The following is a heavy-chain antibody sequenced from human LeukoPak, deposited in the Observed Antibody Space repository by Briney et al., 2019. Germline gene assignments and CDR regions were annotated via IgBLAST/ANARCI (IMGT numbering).Heavy chain of an antibody. Sequence: GGSLRLSCAASGFTFSSYSMNWVRQAPGKGLEWVSYISSSSSYIYYADSVKGRFTISRDNAKNSLYLQMNSLRAEDTAVYYCARDYSGYEPALDYWGQGTLVTVSS. CDR2: ISSSSSYI. CDR3: ARDYSGYEPALDY. D-gene: IGHD5-12*01. CDR1: GFTFSSYS. J-gene: IGHJ4*02. V-gene: IGHV3-21*01.